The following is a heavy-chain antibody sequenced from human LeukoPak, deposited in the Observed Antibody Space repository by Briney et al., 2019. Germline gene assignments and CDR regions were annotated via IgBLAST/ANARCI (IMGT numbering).Heavy chain of an antibody. CDR3: ARGIVVVPAAMSGPYYYYYMDV. CDR2: INPNSGGT. CDR1: GYTFTGYY. D-gene: IGHD2-2*01. Sequence: ASVKVSCKASGYTFTGYYMHWVRQAPGQGLEWMGWINPNSGGTNYAQKFQGRVTMTRDTSISTAYMELSRLRSDDTAVYYCARGIVVVPAAMSGPYYYYYMDVWGKGTTVTVSS. J-gene: IGHJ6*03. V-gene: IGHV1-2*02.